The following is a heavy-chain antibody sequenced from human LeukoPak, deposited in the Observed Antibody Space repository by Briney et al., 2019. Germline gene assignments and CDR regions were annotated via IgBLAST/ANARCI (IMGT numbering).Heavy chain of an antibody. V-gene: IGHV3-23*01. CDR2: ISGSGGST. CDR1: GFTFSSYA. CDR3: AKGPEDYVWGSPDY. D-gene: IGHD3-16*01. Sequence: GGSLRLSCAASGFTFSSYAMSWVRQAPGKGLEWVSAISGSGGSTYYADSVKGRFTISRDNSKNTLYLQMNSLRAEDTAVYYCAKGPEDYVWGSPDYWGREPWSPSPQ. J-gene: IGHJ4*02.